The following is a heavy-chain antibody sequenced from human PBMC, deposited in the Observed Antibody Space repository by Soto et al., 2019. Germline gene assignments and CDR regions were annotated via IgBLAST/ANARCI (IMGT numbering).Heavy chain of an antibody. CDR1: GYTFTSYG. D-gene: IGHD3-9*01. Sequence: ASVKVSCKASGYTFTSYGISWVRQAPGQGLEWMGWISAYNGNTNYAQKLQGRVTMTTDTSTSTAYMELRSLRSDDTAVYYCARGVYDILTGYYTRIDYWGQGTLFTVSS. J-gene: IGHJ4*02. CDR3: ARGVYDILTGYYTRIDY. CDR2: ISAYNGNT. V-gene: IGHV1-18*01.